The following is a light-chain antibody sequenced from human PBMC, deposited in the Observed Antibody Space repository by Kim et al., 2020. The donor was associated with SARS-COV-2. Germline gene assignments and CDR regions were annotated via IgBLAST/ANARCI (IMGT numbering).Light chain of an antibody. V-gene: IGKV3-20*01. CDR3: QQYGSSPLT. CDR2: GAS. CDR1: QSVSSSY. J-gene: IGKJ4*01. Sequence: EIVLTQSPGTLSLSPGERATLSCRASQSVSSSYLAWYQQKPGQAPRLLIYGASNRATGISDRFSGSGSGTDFTLTIIRLEPEDFAVYYCQQYGSSPLTFGGGTKVDIK.